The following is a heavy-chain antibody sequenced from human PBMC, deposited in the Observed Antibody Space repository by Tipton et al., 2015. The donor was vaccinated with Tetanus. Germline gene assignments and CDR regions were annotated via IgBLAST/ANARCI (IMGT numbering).Heavy chain of an antibody. D-gene: IGHD3-10*01. CDR3: ARTFFVTGSRIRGGCPFDV. CDR1: GVSLSNSAYY. V-gene: IGHV4-39*01. CDR2: MFYIGST. J-gene: IGHJ3*01. Sequence: TLSLTCNVSGVSLSNSAYYWGWVRQPPGKGLEWIATMFYIGSTYYNPSLKSRLTISMDTTRNLFSLKLTSVTAVDTVVYYCARTFFVTGSRIRGGCPFDVWGLGTLVTVSS.